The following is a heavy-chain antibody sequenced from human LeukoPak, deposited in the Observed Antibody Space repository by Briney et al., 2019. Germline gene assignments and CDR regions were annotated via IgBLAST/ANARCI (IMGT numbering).Heavy chain of an antibody. CDR2: IVVGSGKT. D-gene: IGHD1-26*01. J-gene: IGHJ3*02. Sequence: GTSVKVSCKTSGFTFSNSAVQWVRQARGQRLEWIGWIVVGSGKTNYAQKFQERVTISRDMSTNTAYMELRSLRFEDTAVYYCATTEGIGAFDIWGQGTMATVSS. V-gene: IGHV1-58*01. CDR3: ATTEGIGAFDI. CDR1: GFTFSNSA.